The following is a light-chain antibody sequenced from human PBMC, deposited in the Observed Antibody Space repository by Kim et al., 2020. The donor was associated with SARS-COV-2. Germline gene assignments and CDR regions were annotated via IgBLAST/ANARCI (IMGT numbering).Light chain of an antibody. CDR2: AAS. V-gene: IGKV1-16*01. CDR3: QQCHSYPLP. CDR1: QDIRNY. J-gene: IGKJ4*01. Sequence: ASVGDRVTITCRASQDIRNYLAWFQQIPGKAPKSLIYAASNLQSGVPSRFSASGSGTDFTLTISSLQPEDFATYYCQQCHSYPLPFGGGTKVDIK.